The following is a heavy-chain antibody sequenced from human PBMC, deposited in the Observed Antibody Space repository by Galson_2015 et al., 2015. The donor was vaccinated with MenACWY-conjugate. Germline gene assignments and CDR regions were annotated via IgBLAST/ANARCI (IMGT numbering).Heavy chain of an antibody. CDR1: GFTFSNYA. V-gene: IGHV3-23*01. J-gene: IGHJ4*02. CDR2: ISGRTGST. D-gene: IGHD6-19*01. CDR3: ARYRLDTSATTDF. Sequence: SLRLSCAASGFTFSNYAMSWVRQAPGKGLEWVSGISGRTGSTCYADSVKGRLTISRDNPKNTLYLQMNSLRVEDTAIYYCARYRLDTSATTDFWGQGTLVTVSS.